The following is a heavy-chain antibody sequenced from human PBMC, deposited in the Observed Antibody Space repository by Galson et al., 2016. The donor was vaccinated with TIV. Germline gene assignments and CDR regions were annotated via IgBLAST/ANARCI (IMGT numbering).Heavy chain of an antibody. CDR2: ISYDGSDK. Sequence: SLRLSCAASGFTFSSYGLHWVHQAPGKGLEWVAFISYDGSDKNYAEALKGRFTISRDKSKNTLYLQMNSLRAEDTALYYCARVDKSYHMDVWGKGTTVTVSS. J-gene: IGHJ6*03. CDR3: ARVDKSYHMDV. CDR1: GFTFSSYG. V-gene: IGHV3-30*03. D-gene: IGHD3-16*02.